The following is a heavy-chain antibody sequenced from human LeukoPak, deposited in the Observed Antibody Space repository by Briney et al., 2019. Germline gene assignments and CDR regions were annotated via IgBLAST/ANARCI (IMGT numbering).Heavy chain of an antibody. CDR2: INEDGSIT. D-gene: IGHD1-26*01. Sequence: GGSLRLSCAASGFAFSSHAMSWVRQVPGEGLVWVSRINEDGSITNYADSVKGRFSISRDNAKNTLYLQMNSLRAEDTAVYYCGRDLGGRSGYWGQGTLVTVSS. J-gene: IGHJ4*02. CDR3: GRDLGGRSGY. CDR1: GFAFSSHA. V-gene: IGHV3-74*01.